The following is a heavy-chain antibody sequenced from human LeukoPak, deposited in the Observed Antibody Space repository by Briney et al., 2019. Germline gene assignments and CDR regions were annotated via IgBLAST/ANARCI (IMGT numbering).Heavy chain of an antibody. J-gene: IGHJ6*02. CDR1: GGTFISYA. CDR3: ARTDCSGGSCYSSDYYYYGMDV. V-gene: IGHV1-69*01. CDR2: LIPIFGTP. D-gene: IGHD2-15*01. Sequence: SVKVSCKASGGTFISYASSWVRQAPGQVLEWMGGLIPIFGTPNYAQKFQGRVTITADESTSTAYMELSSLRSEDTAVYYCARTDCSGGSCYSSDYYYYGMDVWGQGTTVTVSS.